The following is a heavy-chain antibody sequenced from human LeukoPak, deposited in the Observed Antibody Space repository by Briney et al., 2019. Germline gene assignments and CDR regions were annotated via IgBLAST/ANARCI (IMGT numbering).Heavy chain of an antibody. CDR3: TRAAAGTFFDLGAFRD. J-gene: IGHJ4*02. CDR1: GFTFGDYA. CDR2: IRSKAYGGTT. Sequence: GGFLRLSCTDSGFTFGDYARSWVRQAPGKGLEWVGFIRSKAYGGTTEYAESVKGRFTISRDDSKSIAYLQMNSLKTEDTAVYYCTRAAAGTFFDLGAFRDWGQGTLVTVSS. V-gene: IGHV3-49*04. D-gene: IGHD6-13*01.